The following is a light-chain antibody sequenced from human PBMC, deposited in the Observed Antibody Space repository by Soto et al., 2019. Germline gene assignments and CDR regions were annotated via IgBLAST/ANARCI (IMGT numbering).Light chain of an antibody. CDR3: QQYNGSPST. Sequence: DIQMTQSPSTLSASLGDSVTITCRASRGVREWLAWYQQKPGKAPNLLVYDASSLETGVPSRFSGSGSGTEFTLTISSLQPDDFAIYYCQQYNGSPSTFGQGTKLEIK. CDR2: DAS. CDR1: RGVREW. J-gene: IGKJ2*01. V-gene: IGKV1-5*01.